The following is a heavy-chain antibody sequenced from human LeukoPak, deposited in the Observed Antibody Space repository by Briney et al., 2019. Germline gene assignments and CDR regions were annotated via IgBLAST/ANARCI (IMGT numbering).Heavy chain of an antibody. J-gene: IGHJ3*02. CDR1: GFTFSSYS. V-gene: IGHV3-21*01. CDR3: ARVLAGYYDSSGYSGNDAFDI. CDR2: ISSSSSYI. Sequence: KPGGSLRLSCAASGFTFSSYSMNWVRQAPGKGLEWVSSISSSSSYIYYADSVKGRFTIARDNAKNSPYLQMNSLRAEDTAVYYCARVLAGYYDSSGYSGNDAFDIWGQGTMVTVSS. D-gene: IGHD3-22*01.